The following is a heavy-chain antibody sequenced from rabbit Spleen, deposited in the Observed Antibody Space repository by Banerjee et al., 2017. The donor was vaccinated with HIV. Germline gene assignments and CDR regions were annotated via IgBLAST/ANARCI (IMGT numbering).Heavy chain of an antibody. J-gene: IGHJ4*01. CDR1: GFDFSSYY. CDR2: FDPVFGFT. Sequence: QLKESGGGLVQPGGSLKVSCIASGFDFSSYYMSWVRQAPGKGLEWIGYFDPVFGFTYYASWVNGQFTISSHNAQNTLYLQLNSLIVADTATYFCVREVYHILGLWGPGTLVTVS. V-gene: IGHV1S7*01. D-gene: IGHD1-1*01. CDR3: VREVYHILGL.